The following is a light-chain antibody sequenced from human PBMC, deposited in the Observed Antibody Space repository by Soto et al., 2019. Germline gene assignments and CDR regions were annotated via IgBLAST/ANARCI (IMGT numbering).Light chain of an antibody. V-gene: IGLV9-49*01. CDR1: SGYSNYK. Sequence: QSVLTQSPSASASLGASVTLTCTLSSGYSNYKVDWYQQRPGKGPRFVMRVGTGGIVGSKGDGIPDRFSVLGSGLNRYQTIKNIQEEDESDYHCGADHGSGSNFVQVFGGGTKLTVL. J-gene: IGLJ3*02. CDR3: GADHGSGSNFVQV. CDR2: VGTGGIVG.